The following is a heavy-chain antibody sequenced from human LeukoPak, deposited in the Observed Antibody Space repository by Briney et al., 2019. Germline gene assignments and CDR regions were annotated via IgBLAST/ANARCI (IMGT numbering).Heavy chain of an antibody. CDR2: IYYSGST. D-gene: IGHD3-3*01. CDR3: ARRRYYDFWSGYYGDYFDY. V-gene: IGHV4-59*08. CDR1: GGSISSYY. Sequence: PPETLSLTCTVSGGSISSYYWSWIRQPPGKGLEWIGYIYYSGSTNYNPSLKSRVTISVDTSKNQFSLKLSSVTAADTAVYYCARRRYYDFWSGYYGDYFDYWGQGTLVTVSS. J-gene: IGHJ4*02.